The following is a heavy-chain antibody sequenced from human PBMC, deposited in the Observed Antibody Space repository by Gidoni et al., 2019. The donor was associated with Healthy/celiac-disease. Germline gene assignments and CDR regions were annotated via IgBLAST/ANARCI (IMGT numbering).Heavy chain of an antibody. D-gene: IGHD3-10*01. Sequence: QRQLQDSGTGLVKPSETLSLTCTVPGGSISSSSYYWGWIRQPPGKGLEGIGSIAYSGSTYYNPSLKSRVTISVDTSKNQFSLKLSSVTAADTAVYYCASMVRGVIDPWGQGTLVTVSS. CDR1: GGSISSSSYY. CDR3: ASMVRGVIDP. J-gene: IGHJ5*02. V-gene: IGHV4-39*01. CDR2: IAYSGST.